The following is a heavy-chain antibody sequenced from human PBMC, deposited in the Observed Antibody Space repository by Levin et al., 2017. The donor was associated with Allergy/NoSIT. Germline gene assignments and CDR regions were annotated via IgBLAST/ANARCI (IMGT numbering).Heavy chain of an antibody. CDR2: ISGSGGST. CDR1: GFTFSNYA. CDR3: ANLYGESS. D-gene: IGHD4-17*01. Sequence: GGSLRLSCAASGFTFSNYAMTWVRQAPGRGLEWVSDISGSGGSTYYADSVKGRFTISRDNSKNTLYVQMNSLRADDTAVYYCANLYGESSWGQGTLVTVSS. V-gene: IGHV3-23*01. J-gene: IGHJ5*02.